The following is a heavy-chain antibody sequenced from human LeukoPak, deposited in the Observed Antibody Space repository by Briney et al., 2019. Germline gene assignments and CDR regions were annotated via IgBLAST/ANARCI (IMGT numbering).Heavy chain of an antibody. V-gene: IGHV3-11*01. CDR2: IDPSGTAL. CDR1: GFTIRDYV. CDR3: ARAAYNWN. J-gene: IGHJ4*02. Sequence: PGGSLRLSCAASGFTIRDYVMSWVRQAPGKGLEWVSYIDPSGTALYYADSVKGRFTVSRDIGKNSLSLQLRSLRAEDTALYYCARAAYNWNWGQGTLVTVSS. D-gene: IGHD1-20*01.